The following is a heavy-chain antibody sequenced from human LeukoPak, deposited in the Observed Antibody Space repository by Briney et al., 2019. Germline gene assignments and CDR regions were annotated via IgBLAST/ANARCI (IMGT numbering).Heavy chain of an antibody. V-gene: IGHV1-69*05. Sequence: SVKVSCKASGYTFTSYGISWVRQAPGQGLEWMGGIIPIFGTANYAQKFQGRVTITTDESTSTAYMELSSLRSEDTAVYYCARVKRYDYYYMDVWGKGTTVTVSS. CDR2: IIPIFGTA. J-gene: IGHJ6*03. CDR1: GYTFTSYG. CDR3: ARVKRYDYYYMDV. D-gene: IGHD5-24*01.